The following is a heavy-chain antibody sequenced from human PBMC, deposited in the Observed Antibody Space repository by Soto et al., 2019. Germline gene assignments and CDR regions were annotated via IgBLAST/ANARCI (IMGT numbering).Heavy chain of an antibody. J-gene: IGHJ4*02. CDR2: INRNGGST. V-gene: IGHV3-64*01. D-gene: IGHD2-21*02. CDR1: GFTFSSYA. CDR3: ARVGSDYYFDY. Sequence: EVQLVESGGGLVQPGGSLRLACAASGFTFSSYAMHWVRQAPGKGLEYVSTINRNGGSTYYANSVKGRFTISRDNSKNTLYLQMGSLRAEDMAVYYCARVGSDYYFDYWGQGTLVTVSS.